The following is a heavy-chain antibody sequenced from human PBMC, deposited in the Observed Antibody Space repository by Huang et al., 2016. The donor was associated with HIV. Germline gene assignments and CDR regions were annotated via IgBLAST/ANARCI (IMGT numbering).Heavy chain of an antibody. CDR3: AKGNFIGGDGYNYGLGY. Sequence: EMQLLESGGGVAQPGGSLRLSCAASGFTFSSHVMSWVRQAPGKGVVWVSGSSVGGGGAYYADSVTGRFTISRDNSMNMLFLQISSLRGEDTAIYYCAKGNFIGGDGYNYGLGYWGQGTLVTVSS. J-gene: IGHJ4*02. CDR2: SSVGGGGA. V-gene: IGHV3-23*01. D-gene: IGHD5-12*01. CDR1: GFTFSSHV.